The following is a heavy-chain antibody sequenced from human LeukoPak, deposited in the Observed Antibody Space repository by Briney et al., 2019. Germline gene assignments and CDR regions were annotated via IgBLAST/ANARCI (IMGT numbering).Heavy chain of an antibody. Sequence: ASVKVSCKASGYTFTSFDINWVRQATGQGPEWMGWMNPGSGNTGYAQRFRGRVTMIRDTSISTAYLELSSLTSEDTAVYYCASHTYYLSSGSFGHWGQGTLVTVSS. D-gene: IGHD3-10*01. J-gene: IGHJ4*02. CDR3: ASHTYYLSSGSFGH. CDR1: GYTFTSFD. V-gene: IGHV1-8*01. CDR2: MNPGSGNT.